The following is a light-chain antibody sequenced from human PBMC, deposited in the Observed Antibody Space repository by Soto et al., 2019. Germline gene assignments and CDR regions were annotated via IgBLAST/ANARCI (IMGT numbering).Light chain of an antibody. CDR3: QTWGADSVI. CDR1: SEHSSYA. V-gene: IGLV4-69*01. Sequence: QLVLTQSPSASASLGASVKLTCTLSSEHSSYAIAWHQQQPEKGPRFLMKLNSDGSHSKGDGISDRFSGSSSGAERYLTISSLQSEDEADYYCQTWGADSVIFGGGTKVTVL. J-gene: IGLJ2*01. CDR2: LNSDGSH.